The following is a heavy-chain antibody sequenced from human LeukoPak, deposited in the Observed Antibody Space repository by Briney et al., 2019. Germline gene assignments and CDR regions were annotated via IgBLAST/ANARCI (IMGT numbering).Heavy chain of an antibody. D-gene: IGHD3-22*01. CDR2: IYYSGST. Sequence: SETLSLTCTVSGGSLSSSSYYWGWIRQPPGKGLEWIGSIYYSGSTYYNPSLKSRVTISVDTSKNQFSLKLSSVTAADTAVYYCARLYRENYYDSSGTVDYWGQGTLVTVSS. J-gene: IGHJ4*02. V-gene: IGHV4-39*01. CDR3: ARLYRENYYDSSGTVDY. CDR1: GGSLSSSSYY.